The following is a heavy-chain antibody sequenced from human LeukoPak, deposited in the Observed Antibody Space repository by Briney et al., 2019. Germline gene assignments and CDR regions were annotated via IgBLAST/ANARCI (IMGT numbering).Heavy chain of an antibody. D-gene: IGHD3-3*01. J-gene: IGHJ5*02. CDR1: GFTFSTYN. CDR3: ARDGSFWSGYSLFDP. V-gene: IGHV3-33*08. Sequence: GGSLRLSCAASGFTFSTYNMNWVRQAPGKGLEWVAVIWYDGSNKYYADSVKGRFTISRDNSKNTLYLQMNSLRAEDTAVYYCARDGSFWSGYSLFDPWGQGTLVTVTS. CDR2: IWYDGSNK.